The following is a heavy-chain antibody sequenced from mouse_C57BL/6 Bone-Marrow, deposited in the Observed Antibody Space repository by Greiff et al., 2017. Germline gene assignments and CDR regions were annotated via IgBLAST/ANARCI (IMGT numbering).Heavy chain of an antibody. Sequence: VQLKQSGAELVRPGASVKLSCTASGFNIKDDYMHWVKQRPEQGLEWIGWIDPENGDTEYASKFQGKATITADTSSNTAYLQLSSLTSEDTAVYYCTTCPEGFAYWGQGTLVTVSA. V-gene: IGHV14-4*01. CDR3: TTCPEGFAY. CDR2: IDPENGDT. CDR1: GFNIKDDY. J-gene: IGHJ3*01.